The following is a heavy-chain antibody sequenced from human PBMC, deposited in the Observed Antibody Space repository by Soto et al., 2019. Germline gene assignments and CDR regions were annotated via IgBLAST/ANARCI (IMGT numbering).Heavy chain of an antibody. V-gene: IGHV3-9*01. D-gene: IGHD6-19*01. J-gene: IGHJ4*02. Sequence: EVQLVESGGGLVQPGGSLRLSCAASGFTFDDYAMHWVRQAPGKGLEWVSGISWNSGSIGYADSVKGRFTISRDNAKNSLYLQMNSLRAEDTALYYCAKDKEQWPVYFDYWGQGTLVTVSS. CDR1: GFTFDDYA. CDR2: ISWNSGSI. CDR3: AKDKEQWPVYFDY.